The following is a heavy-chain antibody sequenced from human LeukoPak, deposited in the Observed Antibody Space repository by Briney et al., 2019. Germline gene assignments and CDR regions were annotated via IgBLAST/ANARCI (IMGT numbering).Heavy chain of an antibody. V-gene: IGHV3-15*01. J-gene: IGHJ3*02. CDR1: GFTFSNAW. D-gene: IGHD6-13*01. Sequence: GGSLRLSCAVSGFTFSNAWMTWVRQIPGKGLEWVGRIKSKTDGGTTDYATPVKGRFTISRDDSKNTLYLQMNSLRTEDTAVYYCTTNPYSSSWLAGAFAIWGQGTMVTVSS. CDR2: IKSKTDGGTT. CDR3: TTNPYSSSWLAGAFAI.